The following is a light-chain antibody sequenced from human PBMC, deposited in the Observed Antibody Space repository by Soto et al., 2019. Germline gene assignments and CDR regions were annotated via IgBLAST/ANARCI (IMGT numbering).Light chain of an antibody. CDR2: DVS. Sequence: QSALTQPASVSGSPGQSITISCTGTSSDVGGYNYVSWYQQHPGKAPKLMIYDVSNRPSGVSNRFSGSKSGNTASLTISGLQAEYEADYYCSSYKSSSTYVFGTGTKVTVL. V-gene: IGLV2-14*01. CDR3: SSYKSSSTYV. J-gene: IGLJ1*01. CDR1: SSDVGGYNY.